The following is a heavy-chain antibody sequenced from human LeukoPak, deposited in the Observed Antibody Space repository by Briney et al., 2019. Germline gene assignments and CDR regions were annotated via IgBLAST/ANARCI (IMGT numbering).Heavy chain of an antibody. Sequence: GGSLRLSCAASGFTFSNAWMSWVRQAPGKGLEWVSAISGSGGSTYYADSVKGRFTISRDNSKNTLYLQMNSLRAEDTAVYYCAKVDIVVVPAAPTFDPWGQGTLVTVSS. CDR1: GFTFSNAW. CDR3: AKVDIVVVPAAPTFDP. J-gene: IGHJ5*02. CDR2: ISGSGGST. D-gene: IGHD2-2*03. V-gene: IGHV3-23*01.